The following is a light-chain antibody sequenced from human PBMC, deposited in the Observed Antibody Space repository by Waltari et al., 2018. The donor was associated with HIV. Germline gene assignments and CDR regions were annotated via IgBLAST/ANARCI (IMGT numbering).Light chain of an antibody. Sequence: DIQMTQSPSPVSASVGDRVTITCRASQGVTGWFAWYQQKPGKAPTLLIYTTSTLQSGVPSRFSGSGSGTDFTLTISDLQPEDCATYYCQQANSPRTFGQGTKVEI. CDR2: TTS. CDR3: QQANSPRT. CDR1: QGVTGW. V-gene: IGKV1-12*01. J-gene: IGKJ1*01.